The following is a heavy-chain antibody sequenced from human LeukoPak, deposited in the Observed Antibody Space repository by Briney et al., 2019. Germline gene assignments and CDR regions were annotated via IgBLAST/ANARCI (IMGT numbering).Heavy chain of an antibody. D-gene: IGHD3-22*01. CDR2: IWYDGSNK. CDR3: ARGRVVVTRAYFDY. V-gene: IGHV3-33*01. J-gene: IGHJ4*02. Sequence: EGSLRLSCAASGFTFSSYGMHWVRQAPGKGLEWVAVIWYDGSNKYYADSVKGRFTISRDNSKNTLYLQMNSLRAEDTAVYYCARGRVVVTRAYFDYWGQGTLVTVSS. CDR1: GFTFSSYG.